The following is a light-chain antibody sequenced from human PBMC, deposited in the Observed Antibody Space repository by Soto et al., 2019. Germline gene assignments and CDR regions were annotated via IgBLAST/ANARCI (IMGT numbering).Light chain of an antibody. V-gene: IGKV3-15*01. CDR3: QQYNNWPPLT. J-gene: IGKJ4*01. Sequence: EIVMTQSPATLSVSPGERVTLSCRASQDIRSSLAWYQQKPGQAPRLLIYGASIRATGVPATFSGSGSGTEFTLTISSLQSEDFAVYHCQQYNNWPPLTFGGGTKVDIK. CDR1: QDIRSS. CDR2: GAS.